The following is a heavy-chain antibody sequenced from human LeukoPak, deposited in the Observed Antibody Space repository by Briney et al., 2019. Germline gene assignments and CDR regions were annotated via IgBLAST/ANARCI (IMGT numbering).Heavy chain of an antibody. CDR3: ARVNSALVVSSEGSWAGSLGFDH. D-gene: IGHD3-22*01. Sequence: PGGSLRLSCAASGIPFSNYTLTWVRQAPGKGLVWVSSISGSSRYIHYSDSVRDRFSISRDNAKNSVYLQMDSLTADDTAVYYCARVNSALVVSSEGSWAGSLGFDHWGQGILVIVSS. J-gene: IGHJ4*02. CDR1: GIPFSNYT. V-gene: IGHV3-21*06. CDR2: ISGSSRYI.